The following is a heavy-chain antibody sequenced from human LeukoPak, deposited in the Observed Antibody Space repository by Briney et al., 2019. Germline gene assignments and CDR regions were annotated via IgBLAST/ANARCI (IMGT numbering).Heavy chain of an antibody. Sequence: GGSLRLSCAASGFTFSTYGMSWVRQAPGKGLERVSTIGPNGDNTAYADSLKGRFTISRDNSQNTLHLQMNSLRAEDTAVYYCAKDARIVMKVVVRGARPYYFDYWGQGTLVTVSS. D-gene: IGHD3-22*01. CDR3: AKDARIVMKVVVRGARPYYFDY. J-gene: IGHJ4*02. CDR1: GFTFSTYG. CDR2: IGPNGDNT. V-gene: IGHV3-23*01.